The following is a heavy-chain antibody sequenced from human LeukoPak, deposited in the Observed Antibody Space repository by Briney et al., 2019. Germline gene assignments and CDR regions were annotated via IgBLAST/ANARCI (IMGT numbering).Heavy chain of an antibody. J-gene: IGHJ4*02. D-gene: IGHD6-6*01. CDR1: GFTFSSYS. Sequence: GSLRLSCAASGFTFSSYSMNWVRQAPGKGLEWVSSISSSSSYIYYADSVKGRFTISRDNAKNSLYLQMNSLRAEDTAVYYCARVGSKSIAARHNDYWGQGTLVTVSS. CDR2: ISSSSSYI. CDR3: ARVGSKSIAARHNDY. V-gene: IGHV3-21*01.